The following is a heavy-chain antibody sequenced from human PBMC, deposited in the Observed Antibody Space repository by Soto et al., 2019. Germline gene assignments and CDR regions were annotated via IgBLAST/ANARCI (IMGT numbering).Heavy chain of an antibody. CDR3: AASIFYYGMDV. Sequence: ESLKISCKGSEYSFSTYWIAWVRQMPGKGLEWMGIIYPGDSDTRYSPSFQGQVTISADKSITTTYLQWSSLKASDTAIYYCAASIFYYGMDVWGQGTTVTVSS. J-gene: IGHJ6*02. CDR1: EYSFSTYW. V-gene: IGHV5-51*01. CDR2: IYPGDSDT.